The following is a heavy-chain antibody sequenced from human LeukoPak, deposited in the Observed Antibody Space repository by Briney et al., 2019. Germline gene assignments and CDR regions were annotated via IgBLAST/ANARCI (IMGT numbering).Heavy chain of an antibody. CDR2: IYYSGST. Sequence: PSETLSLTCTVSGGSISSSSYYWGWIRQPPGKGLEWIGSIYYSGSTYYNPSLKSRVTISVDTSKNQFSLKLSSVTAADTAVYYCARERPNSSSWYARWFDPWGQGTLVTVSS. CDR3: ARERPNSSSWYARWFDP. D-gene: IGHD6-13*01. V-gene: IGHV4-39*07. J-gene: IGHJ5*02. CDR1: GGSISSSSYY.